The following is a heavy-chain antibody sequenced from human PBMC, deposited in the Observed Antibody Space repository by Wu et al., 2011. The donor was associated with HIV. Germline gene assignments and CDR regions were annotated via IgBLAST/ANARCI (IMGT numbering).Heavy chain of an antibody. V-gene: IGHV1-2*02. CDR2: INPNSGGT. CDR1: GYTFTDNF. D-gene: IGHD5-24*01. Sequence: QVQLVQSGAAVRKPGASVRISCKAYGYTFTDNFIHWVRQAPGQGLEWMGWINPNSGGTNYVQNFQGRVTMTREKSISTAYMELSSLRSDDTAVYYCARARRRHVRPFDNWFDPWGQGTLVTVSS. CDR3: ARARRRHVRPFDNWFDP. J-gene: IGHJ5*02.